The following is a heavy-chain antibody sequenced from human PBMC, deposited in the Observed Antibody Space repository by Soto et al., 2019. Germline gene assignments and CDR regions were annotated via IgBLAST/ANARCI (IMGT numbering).Heavy chain of an antibody. V-gene: IGHV4-30-2*01. CDR1: GGSISSGGYS. Sequence: QLQLQESGSGLMKPSQTLSLTCAVSGGSISSGGYSWSWIRQPPGKGLEWIGYIDHSGSTYYNPSLKSRVTRSVDRSKYQLSLKLSSVTAAGTAVYYCARANNFYGYYWGQGNLVTV. J-gene: IGHJ4*02. D-gene: IGHD4-17*01. CDR3: ARANNFYGYY. CDR2: IDHSGST.